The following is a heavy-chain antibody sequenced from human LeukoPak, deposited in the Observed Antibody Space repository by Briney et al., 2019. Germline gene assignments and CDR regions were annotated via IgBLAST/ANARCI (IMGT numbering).Heavy chain of an antibody. CDR1: GYTFTGYY. J-gene: IGHJ3*02. V-gene: IGHV1-2*02. CDR3: ARDSEFSGDAFDI. CDR2: INPNSGGT. D-gene: IGHD2/OR15-2a*01. Sequence: AASVKVSCKAPGYTFTGYYMHWVRQAPGQGLEGMGWINPNSGGTNYAQKFQGRVTMTRDTSISTAYMELSRLRSDDTAVYYCARDSEFSGDAFDIWGQGTMVTVSS.